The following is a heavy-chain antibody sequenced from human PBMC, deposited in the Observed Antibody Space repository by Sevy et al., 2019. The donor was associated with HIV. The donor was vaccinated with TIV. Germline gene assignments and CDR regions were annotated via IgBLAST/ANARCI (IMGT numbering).Heavy chain of an antibody. CDR3: ARAGSSSGYVAY. Sequence: SETLSLTCTVSGGSISSGGYYWSWIRQHPGKGLEWIGYIYYSGSTYYNPSLKSRVTISVDTSKNQFSLKLSSVTAADTAVYYCARAGSSSGYVAYWGQGTLVTVSS. CDR2: IYYSGST. D-gene: IGHD5-12*01. CDR1: GGSISSGGYY. V-gene: IGHV4-31*03. J-gene: IGHJ4*02.